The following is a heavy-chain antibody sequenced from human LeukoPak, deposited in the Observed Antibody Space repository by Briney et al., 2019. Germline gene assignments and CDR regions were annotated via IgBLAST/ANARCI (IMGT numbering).Heavy chain of an antibody. CDR3: ASGRAGITIFGVVTLGGGFFDY. J-gene: IGHJ4*02. CDR1: GYSISSGYY. Sequence: SETLSLTCTVSGYSISSGYYWGWIRQPPGKGLEWIGSIYHSGSTYYNPSLKSRVTISVDTSKNQFSLKLSSVTAADTAVYYCASGRAGITIFGVVTLGGGFFDYRGQGTLVTVSS. V-gene: IGHV4-38-2*02. D-gene: IGHD3-3*01. CDR2: IYHSGST.